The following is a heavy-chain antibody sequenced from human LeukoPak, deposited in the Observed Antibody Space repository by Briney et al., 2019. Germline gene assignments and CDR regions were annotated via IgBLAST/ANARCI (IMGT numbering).Heavy chain of an antibody. J-gene: IGHJ3*02. CDR2: INPNNGNT. D-gene: IGHD3-22*01. CDR1: GYTFTRYG. CDR3: ARVGYDSSGRHRYAFDI. V-gene: IGHV1-18*01. Sequence: ASVKVSCKASGYTFTRYGISWVRQAPGQGLEWMGWINPNNGNTNYVQKLQGRVTMATDTSTSTAYMELRSLRSDDTAVYYRARVGYDSSGRHRYAFDIWGQGTMVTVSS.